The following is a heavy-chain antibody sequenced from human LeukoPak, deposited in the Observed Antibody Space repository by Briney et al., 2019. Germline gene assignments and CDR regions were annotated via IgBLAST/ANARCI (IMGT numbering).Heavy chain of an antibody. CDR2: INKDATIT. CDR1: AFSINNFW. D-gene: IGHD3-10*01. J-gene: IGHJ3*02. V-gene: IGHV3-74*03. Sequence: GGSLRLSCAASAFSINNFWMHWVRQGPGKGLEWVSRINKDATITTYTDSVKGRFTVSRDNVKNMVYLDMNGLRGDDTAVYYCARSGIGRAFDIWGQGATVTVSS. CDR3: ARSGIGRAFDI.